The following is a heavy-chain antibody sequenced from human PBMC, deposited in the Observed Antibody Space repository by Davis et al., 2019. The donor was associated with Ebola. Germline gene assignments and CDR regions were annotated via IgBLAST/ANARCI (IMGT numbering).Heavy chain of an antibody. CDR3: ARRSYDFWKGFYYYGMDV. J-gene: IGHJ6*02. Sequence: MPSETLSLTCTVSGGSISSSSYYWGWIRQPPGKGLEWIGSIYYSGSTYYNPSLKSRVTISVDTSKNQFSLKLSSVTAADTAVYYCARRSYDFWKGFYYYGMDVWGQGTTVTVSS. D-gene: IGHD3-3*01. CDR2: IYYSGST. CDR1: GGSISSSSYY. V-gene: IGHV4-39*01.